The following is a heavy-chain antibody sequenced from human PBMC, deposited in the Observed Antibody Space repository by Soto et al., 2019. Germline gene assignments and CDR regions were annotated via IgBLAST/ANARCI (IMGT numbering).Heavy chain of an antibody. CDR1: GYTLTELS. CDR3: ATDRRGKVPISPSFDY. V-gene: IGHV1-24*01. CDR2: FDPEDGET. D-gene: IGHD3-16*01. Sequence: ASVKVSCKVSGYTLTELSMHWVRQAPGKGLEWMGGFDPEDGETIYAQKFQGRVTMTEDTSTDTAYMELSSLRSEDTAVYYCATDRRGKVPISPSFDYWGQGTLVTVSS. J-gene: IGHJ4*02.